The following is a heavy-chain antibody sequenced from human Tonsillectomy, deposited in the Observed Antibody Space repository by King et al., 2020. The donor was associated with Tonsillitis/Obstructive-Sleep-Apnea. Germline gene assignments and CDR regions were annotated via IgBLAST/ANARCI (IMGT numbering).Heavy chain of an antibody. CDR3: ARTLPTVVGYYYYMDV. CDR2: IDWDDDK. J-gene: IGHJ6*03. CDR1: GFSLSTSGMC. D-gene: IGHD4-23*01. V-gene: IGHV2-70*11. Sequence: TLKESGPALVKPTQTLTLTCTFSGFSLSTSGMCVSWIRQPPGKALEWLARIDWDDDKYYSPSLKTRLTISKDTSKNQVVLTMTNMDPVDTATYYCARTLPTVVGYYYYMDVWGKGTTVTVSS.